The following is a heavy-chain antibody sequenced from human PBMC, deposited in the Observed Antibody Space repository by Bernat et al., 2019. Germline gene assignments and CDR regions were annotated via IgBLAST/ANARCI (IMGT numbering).Heavy chain of an antibody. CDR2: IKSKANGGTT. D-gene: IGHD3-22*01. Sequence: EVQLVESGGGLVKPGGSLRLSCAASGFTFTNAWMSWVRQAPGKGLEWVGLIKSKANGGTTDYAVPVKGRFTISRDDSKNTLYLQMNSLKTEDTAMYYCTALWYYYPSRDYWGQGTLVTVSS. CDR1: GFTFTNAW. J-gene: IGHJ4*02. V-gene: IGHV3-15*01. CDR3: TALWYYYPSRDY.